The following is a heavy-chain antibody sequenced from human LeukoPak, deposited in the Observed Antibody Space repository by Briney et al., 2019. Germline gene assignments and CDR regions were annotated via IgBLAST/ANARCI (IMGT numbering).Heavy chain of an antibody. CDR1: GYTFTGYY. Sequence: GASVKVSCKASGYTFTGYYMHWVRQATGRGLEWMGWMNPNSGNTGYAQKFQGRVTMTRNTSISTAYMELSSLRSEDTAVYYCATSGLDYWGQGTLVTVSS. CDR2: MNPNSGNT. J-gene: IGHJ4*02. V-gene: IGHV1-8*02. CDR3: ATSGLDY. D-gene: IGHD6-25*01.